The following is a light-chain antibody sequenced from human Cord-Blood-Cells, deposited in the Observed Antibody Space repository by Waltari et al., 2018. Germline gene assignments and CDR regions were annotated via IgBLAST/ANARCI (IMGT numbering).Light chain of an antibody. CDR3: QQSYSTPYT. CDR1: QSISSY. V-gene: IGKV1-39*01. CDR2: AAS. Sequence: DLQLLQSPSSLSASVGDRVTITCRASQSISSYLNWYQQTPGIAPNLLIYAASSLQSGVPSRFSGSGSGTDFTLTISSLQPEDFATYYCQQSYSTPYTFGQGTKLEIK. J-gene: IGKJ2*01.